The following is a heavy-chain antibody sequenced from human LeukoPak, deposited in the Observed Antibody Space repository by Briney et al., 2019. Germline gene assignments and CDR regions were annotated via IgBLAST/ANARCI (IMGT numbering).Heavy chain of an antibody. D-gene: IGHD2-2*01. V-gene: IGHV3-30*07. J-gene: IGHJ4*02. Sequence: GGSLRLSCAASGFTFSSYAMHWVRQAPGKGLEWVAVISYDGSNKYYADSVKGRFTISRDNAKNTLYLQMNSLRAEDTAVYYCTAAPMSGYTYTLGYWGQGTLVTVSS. CDR2: ISYDGSNK. CDR3: TAAPMSGYTYTLGY. CDR1: GFTFSSYA.